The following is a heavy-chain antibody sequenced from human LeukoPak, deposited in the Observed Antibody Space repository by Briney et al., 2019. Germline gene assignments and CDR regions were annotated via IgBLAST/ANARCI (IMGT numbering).Heavy chain of an antibody. V-gene: IGHV3-7*01. D-gene: IGHD4-17*01. CDR2: IKQGGSEK. J-gene: IGHJ4*02. CDR3: ARGPDYGARADFLDS. Sequence: GGSLRLSCAASGFTFSSHWMTWVRQGPGKGLEWVATIKQGGSEKFYADSVKGRFTVSRDDAKNSLFLQMNSLSADDTAVYYCARGPDYGARADFLDSWGQGIKVTVSS. CDR1: GFTFSSHW.